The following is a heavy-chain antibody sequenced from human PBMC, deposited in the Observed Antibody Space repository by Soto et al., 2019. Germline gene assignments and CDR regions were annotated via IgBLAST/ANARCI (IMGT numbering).Heavy chain of an antibody. J-gene: IGHJ4*02. CDR2: ISGSGGST. Sequence: EVPLLESGGGLVQPGGSLRLSCAASGFTFSSYAMSWVRQAPGKGLEWVSAISGSGGSTYYADSVKGRFTISRDNSKNTLYLQMNSLRAEDTAVYYCAKDHDYYDSSGYSDYWGQGTLVTVSS. D-gene: IGHD3-22*01. CDR3: AKDHDYYDSSGYSDY. V-gene: IGHV3-23*01. CDR1: GFTFSSYA.